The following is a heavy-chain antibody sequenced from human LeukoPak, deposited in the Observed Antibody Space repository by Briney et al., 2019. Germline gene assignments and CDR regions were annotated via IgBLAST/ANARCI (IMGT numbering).Heavy chain of an antibody. V-gene: IGHV3-21*01. CDR1: GFTFSSYS. CDR2: ISSSSSYI. CDR3: ARCACSGGSCYPMYYFDY. D-gene: IGHD2-15*01. J-gene: IGHJ4*02. Sequence: GGSLRLSCAASGFTFSSYSMNWVRQAPGKGLEWVSSISSSSSYIYYADSVKGRFTISRDNAKNSLYLQMNSLRAEDTAVYYCARCACSGGSCYPMYYFDYWGQGTLVTVSS.